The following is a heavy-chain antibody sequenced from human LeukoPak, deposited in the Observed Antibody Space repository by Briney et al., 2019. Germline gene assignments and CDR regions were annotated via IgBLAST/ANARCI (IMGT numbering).Heavy chain of an antibody. J-gene: IGHJ3*02. CDR1: GGSISSYY. CDR3: ARQLRPQGELQLLWVTHAFDI. D-gene: IGHD2-2*01. V-gene: IGHV4-4*07. CDR2: IYTSGST. Sequence: PSETLSLTCTVSGGSISSYYWSWIRQPAGKGLEWIGRIYTSGSTNYNPSLKSRVTMSVDTSKNQFSLKLSSVTAADTAVYYCARQLRPQGELQLLWVTHAFDIWGQGTMVTVSS.